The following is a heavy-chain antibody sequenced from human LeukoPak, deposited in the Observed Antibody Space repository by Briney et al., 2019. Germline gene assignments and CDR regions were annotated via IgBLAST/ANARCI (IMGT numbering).Heavy chain of an antibody. J-gene: IGHJ4*02. V-gene: IGHV3-30*18. CDR3: AKDRWGSGYYFDY. CDR2: ISYDGSNK. D-gene: IGHD3-16*01. Sequence: PGGSLRLSCAASGFTFSSYAMHWVRQAPGKGLEWVAVISYDGSNKFYADSVKGRFTIFRDNSKNTLYLQTDSLWAEDTALYYCAKDRWGSGYYFDYWGQGTLVTVSS. CDR1: GFTFSSYA.